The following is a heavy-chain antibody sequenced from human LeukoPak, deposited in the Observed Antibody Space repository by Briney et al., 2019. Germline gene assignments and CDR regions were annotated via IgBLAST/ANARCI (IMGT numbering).Heavy chain of an antibody. CDR3: ARWSGDYKFDY. V-gene: IGHV3-23*01. Sequence: GGSLRLSCVASGFTFSNYAMTWVRQVSGKGLEWVSGISGSGGGTYYAASVKGRFTISRDNSKDTLFLQMNSLRADDTALYYCARWSGDYKFDYWGQGTLVTVSS. CDR2: ISGSGGGT. CDR1: GFTFSNYA. J-gene: IGHJ4*02. D-gene: IGHD3-3*01.